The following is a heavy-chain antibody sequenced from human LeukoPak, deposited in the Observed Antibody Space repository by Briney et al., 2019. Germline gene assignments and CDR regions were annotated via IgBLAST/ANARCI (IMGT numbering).Heavy chain of an antibody. J-gene: IGHJ4*02. CDR1: GYTFIDYY. CDR2: INPNSGGT. CDR3: ARTSSGQWLQWRPFDY. Sequence: ASVKVSCKASGYTFIDYYIHWVRQAPGQGLEWMGRINPNSGGTNYAQNFQGRVTMTRDTSISTAYMELSRLRSDDTAVYYCARTSSGQWLQWRPFDYWGQGTLVTVSS. D-gene: IGHD5-24*01. V-gene: IGHV1-2*06.